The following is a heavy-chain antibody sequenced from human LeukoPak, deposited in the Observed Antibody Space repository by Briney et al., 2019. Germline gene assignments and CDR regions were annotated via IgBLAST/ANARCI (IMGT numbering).Heavy chain of an antibody. D-gene: IGHD6-19*01. J-gene: IGHJ5*02. CDR2: ISYDGSNK. CDR3: ARGARIAVAGNWVDP. Sequence: PGGSLRLSCAASGFSFSSYAMHWVRQAPGKGLEWVAVISYDGSNKYSADSVKGRFTIPGDNSKNTLYLQMNSLRAEDTAVYYCARGARIAVAGNWVDPWGQGTLVTVSS. CDR1: GFSFSSYA. V-gene: IGHV3-30-3*01.